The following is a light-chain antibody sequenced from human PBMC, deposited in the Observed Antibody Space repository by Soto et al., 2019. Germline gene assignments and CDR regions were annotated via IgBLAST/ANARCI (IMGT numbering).Light chain of an antibody. CDR3: SSYSSSSTHVV. V-gene: IGLV2-14*03. Sequence: QSALTQPASVSGSPGQSITISCTGTTSDVGDYNYVSWYQQHPGKAPTLMIYDVSNRPSGVSNRFSASKSGNTASLTISGLQAEDEADYYCSSYSSSSTHVVVGGGTKLTVL. CDR2: DVS. J-gene: IGLJ2*01. CDR1: TSDVGDYNY.